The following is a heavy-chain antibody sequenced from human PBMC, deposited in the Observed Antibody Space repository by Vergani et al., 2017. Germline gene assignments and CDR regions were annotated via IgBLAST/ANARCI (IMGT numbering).Heavy chain of an antibody. V-gene: IGHV1-18*01. J-gene: IGHJ6*02. Sequence: QVQLVQSGAEVKKPGASVKVSCKASGYTFTSYGISWVRQAPGQGLEWMGWISAYNGNTNYAQKLKGRVTMTTDTSTSTAYMELRSLRSDDTAVYYCARDRIVVVPAAMFDYYYYGMDVWGQGTTVTVSS. CDR2: ISAYNGNT. CDR1: GYTFTSYG. CDR3: ARDRIVVVPAAMFDYYYYGMDV. D-gene: IGHD2-2*01.